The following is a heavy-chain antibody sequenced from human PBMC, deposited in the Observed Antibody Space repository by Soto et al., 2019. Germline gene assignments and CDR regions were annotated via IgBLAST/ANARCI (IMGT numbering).Heavy chain of an antibody. J-gene: IGHJ4*02. CDR1: GFTFSSYG. D-gene: IGHD6-19*01. V-gene: IGHV3-30*18. CDR2: ISYDGSNK. Sequence: GGSLRLSCAASGFTFSSYGMHWVRQAPGKGLEWVAVISYDGSNKYYADSVKGRFTISRDNSKNTLYLQMNSLRAEDTAVYYCAKDRPTSGWFDYWGQGTLVTVSS. CDR3: AKDRPTSGWFDY.